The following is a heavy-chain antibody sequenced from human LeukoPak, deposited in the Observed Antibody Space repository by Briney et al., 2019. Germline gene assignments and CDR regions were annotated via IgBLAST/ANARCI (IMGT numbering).Heavy chain of an antibody. Sequence: GGSLRLSCAASGFTVNSNYTTWVRQAPGKGLGWVSVIYGDGRTVYADSVKGRFTISRDNSKNTLYLQMNSLRAEDTALYYCAKDLGTTNNSYYMDVWGKGTTVTVSS. J-gene: IGHJ6*03. CDR2: IYGDGRT. CDR1: GFTVNSNY. CDR3: AKDLGTTNNSYYMDV. D-gene: IGHD1-1*01. V-gene: IGHV3-66*02.